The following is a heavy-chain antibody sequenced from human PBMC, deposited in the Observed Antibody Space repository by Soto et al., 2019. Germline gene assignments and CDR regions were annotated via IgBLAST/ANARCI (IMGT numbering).Heavy chain of an antibody. CDR2: IWYDGSNK. CDR3: ARESRGYSGYDFLDY. V-gene: IGHV3-33*01. Sequence: GGSLRLSCAASGFTFSSYGMHWVRQAPGKGLEWVAVIWYDGSNKYYADSVKGRFTISRDNSKNTLYLQMNSLRAEDTAVYYCARESRGYSGYDFLDYWGQGTLVTVSS. J-gene: IGHJ4*02. D-gene: IGHD5-12*01. CDR1: GFTFSSYG.